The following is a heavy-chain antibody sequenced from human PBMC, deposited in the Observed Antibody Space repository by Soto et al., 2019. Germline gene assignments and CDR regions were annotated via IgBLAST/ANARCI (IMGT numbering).Heavy chain of an antibody. Sequence: PGGSLRLSCAASGFTFSSYAMSWVRQGPGKGLEWVSAISESGASTYYADSVKGRFTISRDNSKNTLYLQMNSLRVEDTAVYYCAKPSTRYCGGDCSWDYWGQGTPVTVSS. CDR3: AKPSTRYCGGDCSWDY. D-gene: IGHD2-21*02. CDR1: GFTFSSYA. CDR2: ISESGAST. V-gene: IGHV3-23*01. J-gene: IGHJ4*02.